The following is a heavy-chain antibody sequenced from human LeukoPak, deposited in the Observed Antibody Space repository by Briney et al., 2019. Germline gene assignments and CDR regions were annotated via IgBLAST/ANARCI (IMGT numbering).Heavy chain of an antibody. CDR1: GFTFDDYA. CDR2: ISGDGGST. V-gene: IGHV3-43*02. CDR3: AKDLSPRELLEYYYYGMDV. J-gene: IGHJ6*02. D-gene: IGHD1-26*01. Sequence: GGFLRLSCAASGFTFDDYAMHWVRQAPGKGLEWVSLISGDGGSTYYADSVKGRFTISRDNSKNSLYLQMNSLRTEDTALYYCAKDLSPRELLEYYYYGMDVWGQGTTVTVSS.